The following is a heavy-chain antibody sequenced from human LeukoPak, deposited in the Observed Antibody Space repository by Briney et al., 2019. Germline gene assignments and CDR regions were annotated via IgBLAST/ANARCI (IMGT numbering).Heavy chain of an antibody. D-gene: IGHD6-6*01. CDR2: ISSSSYYI. CDR1: GFTFSSYS. CDR3: ASGFSSSPYFDY. Sequence: KTGGSLRLSCAASGFTFSSYSMNWVRQAPGKGLEWVSSISSSSYYIYYADSVKGRFTISRDNAKNSLFLQMNSLRDEDAAVYYCASGFSSSPYFDYWGQGTLVTVSS. V-gene: IGHV3-21*01. J-gene: IGHJ4*02.